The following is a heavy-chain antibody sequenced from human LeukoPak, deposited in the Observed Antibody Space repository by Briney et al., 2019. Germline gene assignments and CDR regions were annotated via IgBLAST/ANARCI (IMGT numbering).Heavy chain of an antibody. V-gene: IGHV3-20*04. Sequence: GGSLRLSCAASGFTFDDYGMSWVRQAPGKGLEWVSGINWNGGSTGYADSVKGRFTISRDNAKNSLYLQMNSLRAEDTALYYCARDLIGPGYQLLRAFDISGQGTMATVSS. CDR3: ARDLIGPGYQLLRAFDI. CDR1: GFTFDDYG. D-gene: IGHD2-2*01. CDR2: INWNGGST. J-gene: IGHJ3*02.